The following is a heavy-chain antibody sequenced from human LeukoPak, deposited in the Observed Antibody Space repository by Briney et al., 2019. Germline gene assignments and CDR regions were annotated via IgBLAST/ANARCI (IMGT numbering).Heavy chain of an antibody. CDR2: ISWNSGSI. CDR1: GFTFDDYA. CDR3: VKDKGLCGGDCNSSYYGMDV. J-gene: IGHJ6*02. D-gene: IGHD2-21*02. V-gene: IGHV3-9*01. Sequence: QSGRSLRLSCAASGFTFDDYAMHWVRQAPGKGLEWVSGISWNSGSIGYADSVKGRFTISRDNAKNSLYLQMNSLRAEDTALYYCVKDKGLCGGDCNSSYYGMDVWGQGTTVIVSS.